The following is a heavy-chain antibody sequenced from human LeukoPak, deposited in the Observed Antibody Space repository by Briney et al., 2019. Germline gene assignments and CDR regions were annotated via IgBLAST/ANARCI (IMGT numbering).Heavy chain of an antibody. CDR2: IIPIFGTA. CDR3: ARDHHSSSWYDNWFDP. V-gene: IGHV1-69*05. D-gene: IGHD6-13*01. J-gene: IGHJ5*02. CDR1: GGTFSSYA. Sequence: GASVKVSCNASGGTFSSYAISWVRHAPGQGLEWMGGIIPIFGTANYAQKFQGRVTITTDESTSTAYMELSSLRSEDTAVYYCARDHHSSSWYDNWFDPWGQGTLVTVSS.